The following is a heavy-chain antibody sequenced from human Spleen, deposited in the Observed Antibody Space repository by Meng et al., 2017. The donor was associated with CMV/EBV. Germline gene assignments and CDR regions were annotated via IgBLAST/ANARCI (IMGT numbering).Heavy chain of an antibody. CDR2: ISSSGSTI. CDR1: GFTFSDYY. J-gene: IGHJ6*02. V-gene: IGHV3-11*04. D-gene: IGHD1-26*01. CDR3: AKGVGANYGMDV. Sequence: GESLKISCAASGFTFSDYYMSWIRQAPGKGLEWVSYISSSGSTIYYADSVKGRFTISRDNSKNTLYLQMNSLRTEDTAVYYCAKGVGANYGMDVWGQGTTVTVSS.